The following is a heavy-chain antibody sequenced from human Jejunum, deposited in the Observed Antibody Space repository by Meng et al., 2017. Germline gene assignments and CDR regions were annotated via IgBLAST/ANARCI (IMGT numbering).Heavy chain of an antibody. J-gene: IGHJ4*02. V-gene: IGHV4-4*02. CDR1: GDSISSDNW. Sequence: QVPLQAAGPGLVKPSGTLSLTCAVSGDSISSDNWWSWVRQPPGKGPEWIGDIFRTGTSDYSPSLRSRVAIYMDKSKNQFSLSLNSVTAADTAVYYCARKGGTYSTGHFPHFDYWGQGTLVTVSS. CDR3: ARKGGTYSTGHFPHFDY. D-gene: IGHD6-19*01. CDR2: IFRTGTS.